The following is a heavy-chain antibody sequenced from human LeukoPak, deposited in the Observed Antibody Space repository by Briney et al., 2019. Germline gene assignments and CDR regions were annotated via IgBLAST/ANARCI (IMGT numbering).Heavy chain of an antibody. CDR1: GFTFSSYG. CDR3: ARCDYGAFNNWFDP. V-gene: IGHV3-33*01. Sequence: GGSLRLSCAASGFTFSSYGMHWVRQAPGKGLEWVAVIWYDGSNKYYADSVKGRFTISRDNSKNTLYLQMNSLRAEDTAVYYCARCDYGAFNNWFDPWGQGTLVTVSS. CDR2: IWYDGSNK. J-gene: IGHJ5*02. D-gene: IGHD4-17*01.